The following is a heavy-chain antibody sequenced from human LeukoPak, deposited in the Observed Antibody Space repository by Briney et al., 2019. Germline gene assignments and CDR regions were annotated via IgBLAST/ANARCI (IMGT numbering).Heavy chain of an antibody. CDR1: GASISGYY. J-gene: IGHJ4*02. CDR2: IYHSGST. V-gene: IGHV4-59*12. CDR3: ARKRKAAAGSFDY. D-gene: IGHD6-13*01. Sequence: SETLSLTCTVSGASISGYYWSWIRQPPGKGLEWIGYIYHSGSTYYNPSLKSRVTISVDRSKNQFSLKLSSVTAADTAVYYCARKRKAAAGSFDYWGQGTLVTVSS.